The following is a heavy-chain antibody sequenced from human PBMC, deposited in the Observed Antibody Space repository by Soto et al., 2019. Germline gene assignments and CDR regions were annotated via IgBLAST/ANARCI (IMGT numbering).Heavy chain of an antibody. CDR3: ARQKVVTLIDD. CDR1: GGSISSYY. V-gene: IGHV4-59*01. D-gene: IGHD2-21*02. J-gene: IGHJ4*02. CDR2: IYYSGST. Sequence: ETLSLTCTVSGGSISSYYWSWIRQPPGKGLEWIGYIYYSGSTNYNPSLKSRVTISVDTSKNQFSLRLSSVTAADTAVYYCARQKVVTLIDDWGQGTLVTVSS.